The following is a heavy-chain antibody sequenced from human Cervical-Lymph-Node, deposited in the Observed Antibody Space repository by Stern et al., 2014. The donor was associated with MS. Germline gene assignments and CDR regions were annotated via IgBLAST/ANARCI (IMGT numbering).Heavy chain of an antibody. CDR2: IDPNGGTT. Sequence: VQLLESGAEVKKTGASVKVSCEASGYTLTSYSMHWVRQAPGQGLEWLGVIDPNGGTTRYAQKFQGRVSMTSDTSTTTVSIEVSGLTSADTAVYYCARGDHYYSYGLDVWGQGTTVTVSS. J-gene: IGHJ6*02. CDR1: GYTLTSYS. CDR3: ARGDHYYSYGLDV. V-gene: IGHV1-46*03.